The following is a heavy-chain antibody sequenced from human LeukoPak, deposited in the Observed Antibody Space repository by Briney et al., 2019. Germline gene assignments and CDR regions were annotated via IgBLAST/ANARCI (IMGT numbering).Heavy chain of an antibody. CDR2: ISSSGSTI. CDR3: VRDRGTYRPIDY. V-gene: IGHV3-11*01. J-gene: IGHJ4*02. Sequence: PGGSQRLSCAASGFTFSDYYMSWIRQAPGKGLEWVSYISSSGSTIYYADSVKGRFTISRDNAKNSLYLQMNSLRAEDTAIYYCVRDRGTYRPIDYWGQGTLVTVSS. D-gene: IGHD1-26*01. CDR1: GFTFSDYY.